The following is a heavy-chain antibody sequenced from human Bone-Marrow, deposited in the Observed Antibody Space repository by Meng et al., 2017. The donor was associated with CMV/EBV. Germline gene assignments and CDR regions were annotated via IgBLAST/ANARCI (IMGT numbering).Heavy chain of an antibody. V-gene: IGHV3-20*04. D-gene: IGHD3-10*01. Sequence: GESLKISCAASGFTFDDYGMSWVRQAPGKGLEWVSGINWNGGSTGYADSVKGRFTISRDNAKNSLYLQMNSLRAEDTAVYYCARRGGGFDYWGQGTLVTVSS. CDR2: INWNGGST. CDR3: ARRGGGFDY. J-gene: IGHJ4*02. CDR1: GFTFDDYG.